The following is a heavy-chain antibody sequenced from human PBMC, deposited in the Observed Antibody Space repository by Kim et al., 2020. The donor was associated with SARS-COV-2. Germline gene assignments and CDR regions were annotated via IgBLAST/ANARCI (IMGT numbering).Heavy chain of an antibody. Sequence: GGFLRLSCAASGFTFSSYAMHWVRQAPGKGLEWVAVISYDGSNKYYADSVKGRFTISRDNSKNTLYLQMNSLRAEDTAVYYCARDGFGELLFTLGGMDVWGQGTTVTVSS. J-gene: IGHJ6*02. V-gene: IGHV3-30*04. CDR1: GFTFSSYA. CDR3: ARDGFGELLFTLGGMDV. D-gene: IGHD3-10*01. CDR2: ISYDGSNK.